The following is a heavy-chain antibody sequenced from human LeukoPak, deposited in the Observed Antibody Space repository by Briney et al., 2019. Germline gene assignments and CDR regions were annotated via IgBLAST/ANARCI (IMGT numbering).Heavy chain of an antibody. J-gene: IGHJ5*02. CDR1: GYSISSGYY. CDR2: IYHSGST. Sequence: KPSETLSLTCTVSGYSISSGYYWGWIRQPPGKGLEWIGSIYHSGSTYYNPSLKSRVTISVDTSKNQFSLNLNSVTAADTAVYYCARGSSSLTWLDPWGQGTLVTVSS. D-gene: IGHD6-19*01. CDR3: ARGSSSLTWLDP. V-gene: IGHV4-38-2*02.